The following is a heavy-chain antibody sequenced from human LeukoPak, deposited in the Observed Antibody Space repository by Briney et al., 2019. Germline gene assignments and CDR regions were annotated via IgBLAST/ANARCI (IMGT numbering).Heavy chain of an antibody. CDR2: IYYSGST. Sequence: PSETLSLTCTVSGGSISSYYWSWIRQPPGKGLEWIGYIYYSGSTNYNPSLKSRVTISVDTSKNQFSLKLNSVTVADTAVYSCARQERRDGSPKGCFDIWGQGTMVTVSS. CDR3: ARQERRDGSPKGCFDI. V-gene: IGHV4-59*08. D-gene: IGHD1-1*01. J-gene: IGHJ3*02. CDR1: GGSISSYY.